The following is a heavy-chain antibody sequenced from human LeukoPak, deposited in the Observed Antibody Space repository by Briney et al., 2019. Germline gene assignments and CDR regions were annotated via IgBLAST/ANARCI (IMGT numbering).Heavy chain of an antibody. CDR3: ARDKATTNWFDP. CDR2: ISVSTKTI. CDR1: GFSFSDYY. Sequence: PGGSLRLSCAASGFSFSDYYMTWIRQPPGKGLEWVSYISVSTKTIYYADSVKGRFTISRDNAKNTLYLQMNSLRAEDTAVYYCARDKATTNWFDPWGQGTLVTVSS. D-gene: IGHD5-12*01. J-gene: IGHJ5*02. V-gene: IGHV3-11*04.